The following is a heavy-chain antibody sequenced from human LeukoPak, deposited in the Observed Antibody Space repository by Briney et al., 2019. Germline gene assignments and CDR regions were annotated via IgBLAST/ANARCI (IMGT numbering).Heavy chain of an antibody. CDR3: AKTCDQLLYSKFDY. CDR2: IQYDGSYK. D-gene: IGHD2-2*02. V-gene: IGHV3-30*02. J-gene: IGHJ4*02. CDR1: GFTFSTYG. Sequence: GGSLRLSCAASGFTFSTYGIHWVRPAPGQGLEGVAFIQYDGSYKFYADSVQGLFSISRDNSKNTLFLQMNNLRAEDTAVYYWAKTCDQLLYSKFDYWGQGTLVTVSS.